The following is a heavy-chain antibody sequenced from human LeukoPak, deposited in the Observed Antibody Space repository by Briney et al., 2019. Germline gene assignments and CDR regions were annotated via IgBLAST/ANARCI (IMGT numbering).Heavy chain of an antibody. J-gene: IGHJ4*02. Sequence: PGGSLRLSCAASGFTFSSYGMHWVRQAPGKGLEWVAVISYDGGNKYYADSVKGRFTISRDNSKNTLYLQMNSLRAEDTAVYYCAKDDLWELRGFDYWGQGTLVTVSS. V-gene: IGHV3-30*18. CDR1: GFTFSSYG. CDR2: ISYDGGNK. CDR3: AKDDLWELRGFDY. D-gene: IGHD1-26*01.